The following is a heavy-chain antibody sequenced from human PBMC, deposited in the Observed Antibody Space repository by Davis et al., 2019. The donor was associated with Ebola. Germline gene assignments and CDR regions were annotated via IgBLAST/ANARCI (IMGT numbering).Heavy chain of an antibody. J-gene: IGHJ2*01. CDR3: ARDPSWYFDL. V-gene: IGHV3-30-3*01. CDR1: GFTFSNYN. Sequence: GGSLRLSCAVSGFTFSNYNMNWVRQTPGKGLEWVAVISYDGSNKYYADSVKGRFTISRDNSKNTLYLQMNSLRAEDTAVYYCARDPSWYFDLWGRGTLVTVSS. CDR2: ISYDGSNK.